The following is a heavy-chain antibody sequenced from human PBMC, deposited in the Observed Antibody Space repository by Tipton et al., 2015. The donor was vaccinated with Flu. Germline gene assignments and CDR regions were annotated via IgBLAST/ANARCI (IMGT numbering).Heavy chain of an antibody. D-gene: IGHD1-26*01. CDR1: GGPMFNSQ. CDR2: IYSGGTT. J-gene: IGHJ5*02. V-gene: IGHV4-4*07. Sequence: TLSLTCNVSGGPMFNSQWHWIRQPAGKGLEWIGRIYSGGTTDYNPSLRTRLTLSMDTSKNLLSLRLTSVTAADTAMYYCARTLVGAPIVNNWFDPWGQGALVAVSS. CDR3: ARTLVGAPIVNNWFDP.